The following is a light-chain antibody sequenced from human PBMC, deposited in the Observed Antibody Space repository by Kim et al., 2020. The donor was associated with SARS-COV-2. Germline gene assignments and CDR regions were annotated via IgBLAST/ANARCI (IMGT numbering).Light chain of an antibody. CDR1: QGISKN. V-gene: IGKV1-33*01. Sequence: SASVGDRVTITCQASQGISKNLNWYQQKPGKAPKVLMYDASKLATGVPSRFSGGGSGTDFTFTISSLQPEDIATYYCQHYSNLPLTFGGGTKVEIK. CDR3: QHYSNLPLT. J-gene: IGKJ4*01. CDR2: DAS.